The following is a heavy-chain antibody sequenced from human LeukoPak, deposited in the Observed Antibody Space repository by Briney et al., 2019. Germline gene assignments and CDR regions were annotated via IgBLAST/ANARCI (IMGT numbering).Heavy chain of an antibody. CDR2: IYSGGST. V-gene: IGHV3-66*01. J-gene: IGHJ4*02. CDR3: ATVDLLGELSPFDY. CDR1: GFTVSSNY. D-gene: IGHD3-16*02. Sequence: PGGSLRLSCAASGFTVSSNYMSWVRQAPGKGLEWVSVIYSGGSTYYADSVKGRFTISRDNSKNTLYLQMNSLRAEDTAVYYCATVDLLGELSPFDYWGQGTLVTVSS.